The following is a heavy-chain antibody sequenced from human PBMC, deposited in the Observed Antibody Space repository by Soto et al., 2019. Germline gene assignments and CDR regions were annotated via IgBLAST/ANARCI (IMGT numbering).Heavy chain of an antibody. V-gene: IGHV3-74*01. CDR3: GGIAVAGSYYYGMDV. D-gene: IGHD6-19*01. CDR2: INSDGSST. Sequence: PGGSLRLSCSASGFTFISYWMHWVRPAPGKGLVWVSRINSDGSSTSCADSVKGRFSISRDNAKNTLYLQMNSLRAEETAVYYCGGIAVAGSYYYGMDVWGQGTTVTVSS. CDR1: GFTFISYW. J-gene: IGHJ6*02.